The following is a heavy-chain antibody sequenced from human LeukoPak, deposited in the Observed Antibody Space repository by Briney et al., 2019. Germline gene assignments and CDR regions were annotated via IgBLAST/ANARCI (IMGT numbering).Heavy chain of an antibody. CDR2: ISWNSGSI. J-gene: IGHJ4*02. D-gene: IGHD6-13*01. CDR1: GFTFEDYA. CDR3: ARGIAAAGDDY. Sequence: GRSLRLSCAASGFTFEDYAMHWVRQAPGKGLEWVSGISWNSGSIGYADSVKGRFTISRDNAKNSLYLQMNSLRAEDTAVYYCARGIAAAGDDYWGQGTLVTVSS. V-gene: IGHV3-9*01.